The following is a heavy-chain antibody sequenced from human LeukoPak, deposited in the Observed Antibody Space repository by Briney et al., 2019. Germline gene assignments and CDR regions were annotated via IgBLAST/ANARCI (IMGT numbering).Heavy chain of an antibody. CDR1: GFTFNKYA. CDR2: ITTDGTDT. V-gene: IGHV3-64*01. J-gene: IGHJ4*02. Sequence: GGSLRLSCAATGFTFNKYAMHCVRQAPGKGLEFVSAITTDGTDTYYANSVKGRFTISRDNSKNTVYLQMGSLRAEDMAVYYCARGGAYGSGSYYKMDYWGQGTLVTVSS. CDR3: ARGGAYGSGSYYKMDY. D-gene: IGHD3-10*01.